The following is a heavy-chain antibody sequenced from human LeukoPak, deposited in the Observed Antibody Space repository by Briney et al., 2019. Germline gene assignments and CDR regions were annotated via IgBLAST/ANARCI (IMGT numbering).Heavy chain of an antibody. CDR3: ARDGPHYYDSSGYPYWYFDL. J-gene: IGHJ2*01. V-gene: IGHV4-61*02. D-gene: IGHD3-22*01. CDR1: GGSISSGSYY. CDR2: IYTSGRT. Sequence: PSETLSLTCTVSGGSISSGSYYWSWIRQPAGKGLEWIGRIYTSGRTKYNPSLKSRVTISVDTSKNQFSLKLSSVTAADTAVYYCARDGPHYYDSSGYPYWYFDLWGRGTLVTVSS.